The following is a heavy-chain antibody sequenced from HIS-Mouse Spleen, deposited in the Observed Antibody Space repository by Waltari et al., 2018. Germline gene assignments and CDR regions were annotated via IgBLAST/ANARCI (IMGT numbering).Heavy chain of an antibody. Sequence: QLQLQESGPGLVKPSETLSLTCTVSGGSISSSSYYRGWIRQPPGKGLEWSGSIYYSGSTSYNPPLKSRVTISVDTSKNQFSLKLSSVTAADTAVYYCAREIPYSSSWYDWYFDLWGRGTLVTVSS. J-gene: IGHJ2*01. CDR1: GGSISSSSYY. V-gene: IGHV4-39*07. CDR2: IYYSGST. D-gene: IGHD6-13*01. CDR3: AREIPYSSSWYDWYFDL.